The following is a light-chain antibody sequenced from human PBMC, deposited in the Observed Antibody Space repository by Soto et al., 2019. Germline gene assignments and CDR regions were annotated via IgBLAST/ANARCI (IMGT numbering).Light chain of an antibody. J-gene: IGKJ1*01. CDR3: LQNYNFPWT. CDR2: SAS. CDR1: QGIGDD. Sequence: AIQMTQSPSSLSASVGDRVTITCRASQGIGDDLGWYQQRPGKAPQLLIHSASDLPGGVPSRFSGSGSGTDFTLTISSLQPEDFATYYCLQNYNFPWTFGQGTKVEIK. V-gene: IGKV1-6*01.